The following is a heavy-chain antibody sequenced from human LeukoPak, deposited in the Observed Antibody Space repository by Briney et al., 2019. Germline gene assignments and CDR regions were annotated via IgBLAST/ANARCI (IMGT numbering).Heavy chain of an antibody. V-gene: IGHV1-2*06. CDR1: GYTFSGYF. D-gene: IGHD4-11*01. Sequence: GASVKVSCKAPGYTFSGYFIHWVRQAPGQGLEWMGRINPNTGYPNHAQNFQGRVTMTRDTSISTAYMELSRLTTDDTAVYFCARGQPYGNYNYFDSWGQGTLVTVSS. CDR2: INPNTGYP. CDR3: ARGQPYGNYNYFDS. J-gene: IGHJ5*01.